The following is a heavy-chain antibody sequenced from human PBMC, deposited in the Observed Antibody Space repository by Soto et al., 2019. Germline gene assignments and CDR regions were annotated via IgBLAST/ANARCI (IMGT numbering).Heavy chain of an antibody. CDR2: ISSSSSTI. V-gene: IGHV3-48*02. CDR1: GFTFSSDS. Sequence: EVQLVESGGGLVQPGGSLRLSCADSGFTFSSDSMNWVRQAPGKGLEWVSYISSSSSTIYYADSVKGRFTISRDNAKNSLYLQMNSLRDEDTAVYYCARDFWSGYYYYGMDVWGQGTTVTVSS. D-gene: IGHD3-3*01. J-gene: IGHJ6*02. CDR3: ARDFWSGYYYYGMDV.